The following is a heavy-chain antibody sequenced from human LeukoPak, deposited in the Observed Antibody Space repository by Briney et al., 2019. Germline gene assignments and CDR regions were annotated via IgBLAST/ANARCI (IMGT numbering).Heavy chain of an antibody. D-gene: IGHD2/OR15-2a*01. CDR3: AREPLSLGARGSIDY. J-gene: IGHJ4*02. Sequence: SVKVSCKASGGTFSSYAISWVRQAPGQGLERMGGIIPIFGTANYAQKGQCRVTITADESTSTAYMELSSLRAEDTYVYYCAREPLSLGARGSIDYWGQGTLVTVSS. CDR1: GGTFSSYA. CDR2: IIPIFGTA. V-gene: IGHV1-69*13.